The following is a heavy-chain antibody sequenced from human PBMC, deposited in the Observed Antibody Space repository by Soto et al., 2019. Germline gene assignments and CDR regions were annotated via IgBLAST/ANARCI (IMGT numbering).Heavy chain of an antibody. Sequence: SETLSLTCTVSGGSISSGGYSCSWIRQHPGKGLAWIGYIYYSGSPYYNPSLKSRVTISVDTSKNQFSLKLSSVTAADTAGDYCEIGSIVVVPAAPRTYNFDYWVQGALVT. D-gene: IGHD2-2*01. CDR2: IYYSGSP. CDR3: EIGSIVVVPAAPRTYNFDY. CDR1: GGSISSGGYS. V-gene: IGHV4-31*03. J-gene: IGHJ4*02.